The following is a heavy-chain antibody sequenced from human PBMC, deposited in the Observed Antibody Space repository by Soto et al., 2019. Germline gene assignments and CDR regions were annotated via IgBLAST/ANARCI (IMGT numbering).Heavy chain of an antibody. V-gene: IGHV2-5*01. CDR1: GISLSTSGVG. D-gene: IGHD1-1*01. CDR3: ARGLATLPVFAFDI. Sequence: SGPTLVNPTQTLTLTCTLSGISLSTSGVGLGWIRQTPGKALEWLALVYWNDDKHYSPSLKSRLTITKDTSKNQAILTMTNMDPVDTATYFCARGLATLPVFAFDIWGQGPVVTVSS. J-gene: IGHJ3*02. CDR2: VYWNDDK.